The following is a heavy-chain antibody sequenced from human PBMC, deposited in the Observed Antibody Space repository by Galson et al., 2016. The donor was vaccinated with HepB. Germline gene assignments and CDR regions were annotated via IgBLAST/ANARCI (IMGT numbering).Heavy chain of an antibody. Sequence: SCKASGYTFRGYFLHWVRQAPGQSLKSMGWIDPHSCATAYSQRFQGRVTMTRDTSINTAYMDLGRLRSDDTAVYYCARDSTDTLPTFLVHWGQGTLVTVSS. CDR2: IDPHSCAT. D-gene: IGHD5-12*01. CDR3: ARDSTDTLPTFLVH. V-gene: IGHV1-2*02. J-gene: IGHJ4*02. CDR1: GYTFRGYF.